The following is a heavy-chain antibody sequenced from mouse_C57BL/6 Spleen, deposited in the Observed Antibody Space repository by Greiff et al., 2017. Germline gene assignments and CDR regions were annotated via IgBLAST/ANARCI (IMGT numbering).Heavy chain of an antibody. V-gene: IGHV1-59*01. CDR3: ASRGGEGLDY. CDR2: IDPSDSYT. CDR1: GYTFTSYW. D-gene: IGHD3-1*01. J-gene: IGHJ2*01. Sequence: QVQLQQPGAELVRPGPSVKLSCKASGYTFTSYWMHWVKQRPGQGLEWIGVIDPSDSYTNYNQKFKGKDTLTVDTSSSTAYMQLSSLTSDDSAVYCCASRGGEGLDYWGQGTTLTVSA.